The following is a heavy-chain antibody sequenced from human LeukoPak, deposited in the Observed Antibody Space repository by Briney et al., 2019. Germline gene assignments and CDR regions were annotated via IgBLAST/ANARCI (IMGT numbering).Heavy chain of an antibody. V-gene: IGHV4-4*07. J-gene: IGHJ4*02. CDR3: AREAGVRGARGFDF. Sequence: SETLSLTWTVSGGSISNYYWTWIRQPAGEGLEWIGRIYTSGSTNYNPSLKSRVTMSLDTSKNQFSLKLSSVTAADTAVYYCAREAGVRGARGFDFWGQGTLVTVSS. D-gene: IGHD3-10*01. CDR2: IYTSGST. CDR1: GGSISNYY.